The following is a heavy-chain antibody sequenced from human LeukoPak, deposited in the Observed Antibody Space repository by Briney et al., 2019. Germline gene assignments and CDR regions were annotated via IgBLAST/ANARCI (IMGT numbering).Heavy chain of an antibody. J-gene: IGHJ5*02. D-gene: IGHD3-16*01. Sequence: PSETLSLTCTVSGGSVSNYYWSWIRQPPEKGLEWVAFMYHTGSPKYNPSLQSRVTISVDTSKNQLSLRLSSVTAADTAVYYCARQGDHNWFDPWGQGTLVTVSS. V-gene: IGHV4-59*08. CDR1: GGSVSNYY. CDR2: MYHTGSP. CDR3: ARQGDHNWFDP.